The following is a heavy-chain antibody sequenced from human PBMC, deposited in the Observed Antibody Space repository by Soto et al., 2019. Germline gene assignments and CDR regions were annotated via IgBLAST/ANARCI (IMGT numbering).Heavy chain of an antibody. D-gene: IGHD3-22*01. V-gene: IGHV1-46*01. CDR1: GYNFTSHY. J-gene: IGHJ6*02. Sequence: ASVKVSCKASGYNFTSHYMHWVRQAPGQGLESMGIIYPRGGTTIYAQKFQGRVTMTRDTSTHTFYMELSSLRSEDTAMYYCARVGYSSAGTTFHYHGLDVWGQGTTVTVSS. CDR3: ARVGYSSAGTTFHYHGLDV. CDR2: IYPRGGTT.